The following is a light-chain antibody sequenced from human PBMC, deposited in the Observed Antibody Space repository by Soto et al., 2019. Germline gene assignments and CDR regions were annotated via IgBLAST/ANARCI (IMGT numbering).Light chain of an antibody. V-gene: IGLV2-11*01. CDR3: CSYVTTPEI. CDR2: DGT. J-gene: IGLJ1*01. Sequence: QSVLAQPRSVSGSPGQLLTISCTGTSSDVDDYRYVSWYQQYPGKAPKLVIYDGTKRPSGVPDRFSGSNSGNTASLTISGLQAEDEADYYCCSYVTTPEIFGTGTKVPS. CDR1: SSDVDDYRY.